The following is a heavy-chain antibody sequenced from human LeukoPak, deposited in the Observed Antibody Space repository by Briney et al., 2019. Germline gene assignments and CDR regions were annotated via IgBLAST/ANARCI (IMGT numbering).Heavy chain of an antibody. J-gene: IGHJ4*02. CDR2: IIPILGIA. CDR3: ARAPYYYDSSGYSTRPYYFDY. V-gene: IGHV1-69*04. Sequence: GASVKVSCKASGGTFSSYAISWVRQAPGQGLEWMGRIIPILGIANYAQKLQGRVTMTTDTSTSTAYMELRSLRSDDTAVYYCARAPYYYDSSGYSTRPYYFDYWGQGTLVTVSS. D-gene: IGHD3-22*01. CDR1: GGTFSSYA.